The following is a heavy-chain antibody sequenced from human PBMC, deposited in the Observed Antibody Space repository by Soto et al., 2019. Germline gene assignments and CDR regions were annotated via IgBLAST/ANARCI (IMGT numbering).Heavy chain of an antibody. CDR2: TYHSGTT. J-gene: IGHJ3*01. CDR1: GDYISNGGWS. D-gene: IGHD2-15*01. Sequence: QVQLQESGSGLVKPSQTLSLTCVVSGDYISNGGWSWNWIRQPPGKGLEWVGLTYHSGTTYVNPSLKNRVIISVDRSKNHFSLNLTSVTAADTAVYYCARGRLPPHLSFDFWGQGAVVTVSS. V-gene: IGHV4-30-2*01. CDR3: ARGRLPPHLSFDF.